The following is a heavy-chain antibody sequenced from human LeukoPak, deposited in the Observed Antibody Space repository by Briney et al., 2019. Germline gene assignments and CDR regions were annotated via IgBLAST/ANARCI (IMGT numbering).Heavy chain of an antibody. Sequence: PGGSLRLSCAASGFTFSSYAMSWVRQAPGKGLEWVSAISGSGGSTYYADSVKGRFTIPRDNSKNTLYLQMNSLRAEDTAVYYCAKDISQGYTYGFIEQDFWGQGTPVTVSS. CDR2: ISGSGGST. D-gene: IGHD5-18*01. J-gene: IGHJ4*02. CDR3: AKDISQGYTYGFIEQDF. CDR1: GFTFSSYA. V-gene: IGHV3-23*01.